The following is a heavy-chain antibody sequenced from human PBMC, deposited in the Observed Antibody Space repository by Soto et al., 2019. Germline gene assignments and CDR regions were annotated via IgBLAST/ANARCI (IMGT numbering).Heavy chain of an antibody. CDR3: AKASGYVGVGATGYYFDY. D-gene: IGHD1-26*01. CDR1: GFTFDDYA. V-gene: IGHV3-9*01. J-gene: IGHJ4*02. Sequence: GGSLRLSCAASGFTFDDYAMHWVRQAPGKGLEWVSGISWNSGSIGYADSVKGRFTISRDNAKNSLYLQMNSLRAEDTALYYCAKASGYVGVGATGYYFDYWGQGTLVTVSS. CDR2: ISWNSGSI.